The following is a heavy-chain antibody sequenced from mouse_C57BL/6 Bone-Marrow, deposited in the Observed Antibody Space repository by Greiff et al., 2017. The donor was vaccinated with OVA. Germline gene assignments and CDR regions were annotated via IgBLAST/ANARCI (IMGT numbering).Heavy chain of an antibody. CDR3: ARWNMEGGFDY. J-gene: IGHJ2*01. D-gene: IGHD1-1*02. Sequence: EVKLQESGPVLVKPGASVKMSCKASGYTFTDYYMNWVKQSHGKSLEWIGVINPYNGGTSYNQKFKGKATLTVDKSSSTAYMELNSLTSEDSAVYYCARWNMEGGFDYWGQGTTLTVSS. CDR2: INPYNGGT. CDR1: GYTFTDYY. V-gene: IGHV1-19*01.